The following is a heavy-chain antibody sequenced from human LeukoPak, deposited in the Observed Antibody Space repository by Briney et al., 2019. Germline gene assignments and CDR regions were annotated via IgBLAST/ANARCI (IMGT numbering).Heavy chain of an antibody. V-gene: IGHV4-61*02. Sequence: SQTLSLTCTVSGGSISSGSYYWSWIRQPAGKGLEWIGRIYTSGSTNYNPSLKSRVTISVDTSKNQFSLKLSSVTAADTAVYYCARELQLGYCSGGSCYSSSHFDYWGQGTLVTVSS. D-gene: IGHD2-15*01. J-gene: IGHJ4*02. CDR3: ARELQLGYCSGGSCYSSSHFDY. CDR2: IYTSGST. CDR1: GGSISSGSYY.